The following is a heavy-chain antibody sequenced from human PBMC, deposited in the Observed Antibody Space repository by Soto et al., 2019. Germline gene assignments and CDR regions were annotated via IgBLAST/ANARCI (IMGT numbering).Heavy chain of an antibody. D-gene: IGHD3-3*01. J-gene: IGHJ6*02. Sequence: GGSLRLSCAASGFTVSSNYMSWVRQAPGKGLEWVSVIYSGGSTYYADSVKGRFTISRDNSKNTLYLQMNSLRAEDTAVYYCAGADYDFWSGYYTDYYYGMDVWGQGTTVTVSS. CDR1: GFTVSSNY. CDR3: AGADYDFWSGYYTDYYYGMDV. CDR2: IYSGGST. V-gene: IGHV3-66*01.